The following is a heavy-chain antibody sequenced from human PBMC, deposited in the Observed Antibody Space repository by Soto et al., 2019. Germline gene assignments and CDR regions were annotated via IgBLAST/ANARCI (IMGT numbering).Heavy chain of an antibody. J-gene: IGHJ4*02. Sequence: QVQLVQSGGGVVQPGRSLRLSCAASGFTFSSYAMHWVRQAPGKGLEWVAVILYDGSNTYYADSVKGRFTISRDNSKNTLNLQMNTLRDEDTAVYYCARCLAAAWTPLCGYCGQGTLVIVSS. V-gene: IGHV3-33*05. CDR2: ILYDGSNT. CDR3: ARCLAAAWTPLCGY. D-gene: IGHD6-13*01. CDR1: GFTFSSYA.